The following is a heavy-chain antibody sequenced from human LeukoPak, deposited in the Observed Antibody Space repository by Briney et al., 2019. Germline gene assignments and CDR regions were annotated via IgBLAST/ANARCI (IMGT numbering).Heavy chain of an antibody. CDR3: ARGSTYSSGTDYYFDY. J-gene: IGHJ4*02. CDR1: GFTFSSYW. CDR2: ISSSGSTI. D-gene: IGHD6-19*01. V-gene: IGHV3-48*04. Sequence: VGSLRLSCAASGFTFSSYWMSWVRQAPGKGLEWVSYISSSGSTISYADSVKGRFTISRDNAKNSLYLQMNSLRAEDTAVYYCARGSTYSSGTDYYFDYWGQGTLVTVSS.